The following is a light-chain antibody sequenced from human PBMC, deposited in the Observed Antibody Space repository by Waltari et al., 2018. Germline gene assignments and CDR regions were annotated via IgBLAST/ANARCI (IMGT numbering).Light chain of an antibody. CDR1: SSNIGSNY. V-gene: IGLV1-47*01. J-gene: IGLJ3*02. CDR2: RNN. CDR3: AAWDDSLSGPV. Sequence: QSVLTQPPSASGTPGQRVTISCSGSSSNIGSNYVYWYQQLPGTAPTLLIYRNNRRPSGGPDRFSGSKSGTSASLAISGLRSGDEADDYCAAWDDSLSGPVFGGGTKLTVL.